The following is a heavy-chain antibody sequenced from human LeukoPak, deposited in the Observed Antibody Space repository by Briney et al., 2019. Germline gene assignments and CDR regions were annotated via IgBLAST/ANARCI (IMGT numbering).Heavy chain of an antibody. CDR3: AKDWVQRYYFDC. Sequence: GGSLRLSCAASGFTFSSYGMPWVRQAPGKGLEWVAVFSYDGNNKYYADSVKGRFTISKNTLYLQMNSLRAEDTAVYYCAKDWVQRYYFDCWGQGTLVTVSS. V-gene: IGHV3-30*18. J-gene: IGHJ4*02. CDR1: GFTFSSYG. CDR2: FSYDGNNK. D-gene: IGHD6-25*01.